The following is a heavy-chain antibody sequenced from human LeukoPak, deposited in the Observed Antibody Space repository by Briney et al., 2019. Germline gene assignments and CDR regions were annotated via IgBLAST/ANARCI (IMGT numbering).Heavy chain of an antibody. V-gene: IGHV4-38-2*02. D-gene: IGHD3-10*01. CDR2: IHHGGTT. Sequence: SETLSLTCTVSGYSISSGHYWGWIRQPPGKGLEWIGSIHHGGTTFYNPSPRNRVTISLNTSENQFSLKLASVTAADTALYYCARGITSPGAAGALGQGTLVTVSS. J-gene: IGHJ5*02. CDR3: ARGITSPGAAGA. CDR1: GYSISSGHY.